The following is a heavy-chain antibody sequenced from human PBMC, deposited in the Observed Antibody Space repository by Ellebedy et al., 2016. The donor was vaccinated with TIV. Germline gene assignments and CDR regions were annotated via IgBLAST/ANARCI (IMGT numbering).Heavy chain of an antibody. J-gene: IGHJ4*02. D-gene: IGHD6-6*01. CDR1: GGSISSYY. CDR3: ARQLYSSSGDYYFDY. CDR2: IYYSGST. Sequence: MPSETLSLTCTVSGGSISSYYWSWIRQPPGKGLEWIGYIYYSGSTYYNPSLKSRVTISVDTSKNQFSLKLSSVTAADTAVYYCARQLYSSSGDYYFDYWGQGTLVTVSS. V-gene: IGHV4-59*08.